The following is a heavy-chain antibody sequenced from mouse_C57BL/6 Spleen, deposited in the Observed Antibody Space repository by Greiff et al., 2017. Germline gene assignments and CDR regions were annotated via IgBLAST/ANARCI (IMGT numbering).Heavy chain of an antibody. D-gene: IGHD1-1*01. CDR2: IYPGDGDT. CDR3: ARTYYYGSSYPFDY. Sequence: QVQLQQSGAELVKPGASVKISCKASGYAFSSYWMNWVKQRPGPGLEWIGQIYPGDGDTNYNGKFKGKATLTADKSSSTAYMQLSSLTSEDSAVYFCARTYYYGSSYPFDYWGQGTTLTVSS. V-gene: IGHV1-80*01. J-gene: IGHJ2*01. CDR1: GYAFSSYW.